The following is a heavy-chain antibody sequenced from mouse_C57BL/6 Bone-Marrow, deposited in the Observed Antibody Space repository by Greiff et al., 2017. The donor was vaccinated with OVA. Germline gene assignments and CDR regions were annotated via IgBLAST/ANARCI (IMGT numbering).Heavy chain of an antibody. CDR1: GFTFSDYG. CDR2: ISSGSSTI. Sequence: VQLKQSGGGLVKPGGSLKLSCAASGFTFSDYGMHWVRQAPEKGLEWVAYISSGSSTIYYADTVKGRFTISRDNAKNTLFLQMTSLRSEDTAMYYCASTTVVARRYFDVWGTGTTVTVSS. J-gene: IGHJ1*03. V-gene: IGHV5-17*01. D-gene: IGHD1-1*01. CDR3: ASTTVVARRYFDV.